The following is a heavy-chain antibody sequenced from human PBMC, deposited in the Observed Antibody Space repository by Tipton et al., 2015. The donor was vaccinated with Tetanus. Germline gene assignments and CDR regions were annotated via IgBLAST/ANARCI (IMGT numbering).Heavy chain of an antibody. CDR3: ARSHSIAAAGDDRYYFDY. J-gene: IGHJ4*02. CDR1: GGTFSSYA. CDR2: IIPIFGTA. D-gene: IGHD6-13*01. V-gene: IGHV1-69*01. Sequence: QSGAEVKKPGSSVKVSCKASGGTFSSYAISWVRQAPGQGLEWMGGIIPIFGTANYAQKFQGRVTITADESTSTAYMELSSLRSGDTAVYYCARSHSIAAAGDDRYYFDYWGQGTLVTVSS.